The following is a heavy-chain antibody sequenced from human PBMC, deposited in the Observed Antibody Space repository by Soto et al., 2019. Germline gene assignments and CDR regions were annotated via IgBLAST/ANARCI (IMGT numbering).Heavy chain of an antibody. CDR1: TFGTYA. CDR2: ISGGGSTT. CDR3: AKDRGSSGSDFDY. J-gene: IGHJ4*02. V-gene: IGHV3-23*01. D-gene: IGHD6-25*01. Sequence: TFGTYAVSWVRQAPGKGLEWVSTISGGGSTTYYADSVKGRFTISRDNSKNTLYLQMDSLRADDTAAYYCAKDRGSSGSDFDYWGQGTLVTVSS.